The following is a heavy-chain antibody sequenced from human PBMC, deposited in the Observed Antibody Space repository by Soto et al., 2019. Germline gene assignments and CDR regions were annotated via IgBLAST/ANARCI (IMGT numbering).Heavy chain of an antibody. CDR2: INHTGST. CDR1: GGSFSGYY. J-gene: IGHJ5*02. D-gene: IGHD5-18*01. V-gene: IGHV4-34*01. CDR3: ARVSIRGYSYGPRFNWFDP. Sequence: QVQLQQWGAGLLKPSETLSLTCAVYGGSFSGYYWSWIRQPPGKGLEWIGEINHTGSTNYNPSLKSRVTISVDTSKNQFSLKLSSVTAADTAVYYCARVSIRGYSYGPRFNWFDPWGQGTLVTVS.